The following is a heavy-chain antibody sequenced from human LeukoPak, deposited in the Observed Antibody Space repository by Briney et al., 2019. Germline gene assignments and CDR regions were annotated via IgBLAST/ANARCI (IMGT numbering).Heavy chain of an antibody. CDR3: ARSPPTYYDFWSGYYRGYYGMDV. CDR1: GFTFSSYG. V-gene: IGHV3-30*03. J-gene: IGHJ6*02. CDR2: ISYDGSNK. Sequence: HPGGSLRLSCAASGFTFSSYGMHWVRQAPGKGLEWVAVISYDGSNKYYADSVKGRFTISRDNAKNSLYLQMNSLRAEGTAVYYCARSPPTYYDFWSGYYRGYYGMDVWGQGTTVTVSS. D-gene: IGHD3-3*01.